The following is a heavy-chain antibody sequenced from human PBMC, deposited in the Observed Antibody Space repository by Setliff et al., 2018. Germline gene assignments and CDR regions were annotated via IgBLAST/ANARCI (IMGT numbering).Heavy chain of an antibody. CDR1: GFTFNTFW. D-gene: IGHD3-10*01. CDR3: ARDGVFYAMDV. V-gene: IGHV3-7*01. Sequence: HPGGSLRLSCAASGFTFNTFWMTWVRQAPGKGLEWVANINPGGSEEYYLDSVKGRFTISRDNTKDSLYLQMNSLRAEDTALYYCARDGVFYAMDVWGRGTTVTV. J-gene: IGHJ6*02. CDR2: INPGGSEE.